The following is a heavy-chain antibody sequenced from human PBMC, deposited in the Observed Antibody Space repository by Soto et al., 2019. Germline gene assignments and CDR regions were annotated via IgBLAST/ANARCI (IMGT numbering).Heavy chain of an antibody. CDR2: ISYDGSNK. D-gene: IGHD3-3*01. Sequence: HPGGSLRLSCAASGFTFSSYAMHWVRQAPGKGLEWVAVISYDGSNKYYADSVKGRFTISRDNARNSLYLQMDSLRDEDTALYYCAKGRYDCWSPYYFDSWAQGTLVPVSA. CDR3: AKGRYDCWSPYYFDS. CDR1: GFTFSSYA. V-gene: IGHV3-30-3*01. J-gene: IGHJ4*02.